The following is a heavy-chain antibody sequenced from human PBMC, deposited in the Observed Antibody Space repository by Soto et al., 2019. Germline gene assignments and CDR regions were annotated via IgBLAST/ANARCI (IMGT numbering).Heavy chain of an antibody. D-gene: IGHD3-9*01. CDR1: GFTFSSYG. J-gene: IGHJ4*02. Sequence: PGGSLRLPCAASGFTFSSYGMHWVRQAPGKGLEWVAVISYDGSNKYYADSVKGRFTISRDNSKNTLYLQMNSLRAEDTAVYYCASFDWLFPDYWGQGTLVTVSS. CDR3: ASFDWLFPDY. CDR2: ISYDGSNK. V-gene: IGHV3-30*03.